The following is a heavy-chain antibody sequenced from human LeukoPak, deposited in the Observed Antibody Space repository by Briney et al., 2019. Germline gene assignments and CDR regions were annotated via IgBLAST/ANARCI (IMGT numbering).Heavy chain of an antibody. D-gene: IGHD4-17*01. CDR3: ARENGDFDY. CDR2: IHSAGRDK. Sequence: PGGSLRLSCAASGFIFNKYGMDWVRLAPGRGLEWVTFIHSAGRDKFHADSVKGRFTISRYNSKNTLYLQMNSLRAEDTAVYYCARENGDFDYWGQGTLVTVSS. J-gene: IGHJ4*02. CDR1: GFIFNKYG. V-gene: IGHV3-30*02.